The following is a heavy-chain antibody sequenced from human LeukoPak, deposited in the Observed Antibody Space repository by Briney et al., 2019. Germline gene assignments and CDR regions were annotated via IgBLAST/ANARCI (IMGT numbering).Heavy chain of an antibody. D-gene: IGHD6-19*01. J-gene: IGHJ4*02. CDR3: VRDHVAVAGTPLGY. CDR2: IYYSGST. CDR1: GGSISSGGYY. V-gene: IGHV4-31*03. Sequence: SQTLSLTCTVSGGSISSGGYYWSWIRQHPGKGLEWIGYIYYSGSTYYNPSLKSRVTISVDTSKNQFSLKLSSVTAADTAVYYCVRDHVAVAGTPLGYWGQGTLVTVSS.